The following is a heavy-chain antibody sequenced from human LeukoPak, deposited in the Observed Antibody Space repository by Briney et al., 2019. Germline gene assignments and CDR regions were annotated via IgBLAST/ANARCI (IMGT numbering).Heavy chain of an antibody. Sequence: GGSLRLSCAASGFTFSNYEMNWARQAPGKGLEWGSYISRSIGSSIYYADSVKGRFTISRDNAKDSLYLQMNSLRAEGTAVCYCARELGAPPCIWGQGTLVTVSS. CDR1: GFTFSNYE. CDR2: ISRSIGSSI. CDR3: ARELGAPPCI. V-gene: IGHV3-48*03. J-gene: IGHJ4*02.